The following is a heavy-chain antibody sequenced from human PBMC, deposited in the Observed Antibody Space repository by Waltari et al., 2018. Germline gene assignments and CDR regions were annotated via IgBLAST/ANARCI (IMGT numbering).Heavy chain of an antibody. D-gene: IGHD1-7*01. CDR2: INPPLATA. CDR3: ARDRSNWNYGYYYYYGMDV. CDR1: GDTLRNYA. V-gene: IGHV1-69*08. J-gene: IGHJ6*02. Sequence: QVQLVQSGAEVKKPGSSVKVSCKASGDTLRNYAITWVRQAPGQGLEWVGRINPPLATANDPQKFQGRVTITADKSTSTAYMELSSLRSEDTAVYYCARDRSNWNYGYYYYYGMDVWGQGTTVTVSS.